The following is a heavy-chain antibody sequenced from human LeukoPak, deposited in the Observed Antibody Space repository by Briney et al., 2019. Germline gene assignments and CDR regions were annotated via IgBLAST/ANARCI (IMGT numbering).Heavy chain of an antibody. CDR2: IYHSGST. V-gene: IGHV4-39*07. J-gene: IGHJ4*02. CDR1: GGSISSRSDY. D-gene: IGHD3-22*01. Sequence: SETLSLTCTVSGGSISSRSDYWGWIRQPPGKGLEWIGSIYHSGSTYYNPSLKSRVSISLDTSKNQFSLKLSSVTAADTAVYYCAREALDDSSGYYYIDYWGQGTLVTVSS. CDR3: AREALDDSSGYYYIDY.